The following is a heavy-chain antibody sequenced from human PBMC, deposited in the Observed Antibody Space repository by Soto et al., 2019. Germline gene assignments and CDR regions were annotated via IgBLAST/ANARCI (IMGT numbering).Heavy chain of an antibody. CDR3: ARHRTTVGHYYGMDV. CDR2: IYPGDSDT. D-gene: IGHD4-17*01. V-gene: IGHV5-51*01. Sequence: ESLKISCKGSGYSFTSYWIGWVRQMPGKGLEWMGIIYPGDSDTRYSPSFQGQVTISADKSISTAYLQWSSLKASDTAMYYCARHRTTVGHYYGMDVWGQGTTVTVSS. J-gene: IGHJ6*02. CDR1: GYSFTSYW.